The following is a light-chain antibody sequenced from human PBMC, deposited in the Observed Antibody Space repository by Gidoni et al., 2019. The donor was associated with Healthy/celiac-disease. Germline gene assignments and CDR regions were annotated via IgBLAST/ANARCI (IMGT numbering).Light chain of an antibody. V-gene: IGKV4-1*01. Sequence: DIVMTQSPDSLAVSLGERATINFKSSQSVLYSSNNKNYLAWYQQKPGQPPKLLIYWASTRESGVPDRFSGSGSGTDFTLTISSLQAEDVAVYYCQQYYSTPWTFGQXTKVEIK. CDR3: QQYYSTPWT. CDR2: WAS. CDR1: QSVLYSSNNKNY. J-gene: IGKJ1*01.